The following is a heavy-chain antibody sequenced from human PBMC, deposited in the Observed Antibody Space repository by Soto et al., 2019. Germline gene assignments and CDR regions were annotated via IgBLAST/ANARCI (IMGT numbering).Heavy chain of an antibody. CDR1: AFTFTSSA. CDR3: AAGLGQWLVPDAFDI. CDR2: IVVGSGNT. Sequence: SVKVSCKASAFTFTSSAMQWVRQARGQRLEWIGWIVVGSGNTNYAQKFQERVTITRDMSTSTAYMELSSLRSEDTAVYYCAAGLGQWLVPDAFDIWGQGTMVTVSS. D-gene: IGHD6-19*01. V-gene: IGHV1-58*02. J-gene: IGHJ3*02.